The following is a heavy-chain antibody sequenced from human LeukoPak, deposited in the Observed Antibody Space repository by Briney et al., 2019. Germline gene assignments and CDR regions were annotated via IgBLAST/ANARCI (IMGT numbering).Heavy chain of an antibody. J-gene: IGHJ4*02. D-gene: IGHD3-10*01. Sequence: GGSLRLSYAASGFTVSSNYMSWVRQAPGKGLEWVSVIYSGGSTYYADSVKGRFTISRDNSKNTLYLQMNSLRAEDTAVYYCMVRGFVSFDYWGQGTLVTVSS. CDR2: IYSGGST. CDR1: GFTVSSNY. V-gene: IGHV3-66*01. CDR3: MVRGFVSFDY.